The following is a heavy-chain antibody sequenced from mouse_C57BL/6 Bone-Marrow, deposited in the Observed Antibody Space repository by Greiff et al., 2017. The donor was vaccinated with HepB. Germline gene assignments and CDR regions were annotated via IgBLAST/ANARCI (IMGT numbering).Heavy chain of an antibody. CDR3: ARFDYDEGFAY. CDR1: GYAFTNYL. V-gene: IGHV1-54*01. D-gene: IGHD2-4*01. J-gene: IGHJ3*01. Sequence: VQLQQSGAELVRPGTSVKVSCKASGYAFTNYLIEWVKQRPGQGLEWIGVINPGSGGTNYNEKFKGKATLTEDKSSSTAYMQLSSLTSEDSAVYFCARFDYDEGFAYWGQGTLVTVSA. CDR2: INPGSGGT.